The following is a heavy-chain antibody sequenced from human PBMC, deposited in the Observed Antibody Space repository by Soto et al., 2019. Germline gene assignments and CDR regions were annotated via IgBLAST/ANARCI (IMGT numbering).Heavy chain of an antibody. CDR2: IYWDDDK. D-gene: IGHD3-22*01. CDR3: AHRTALYASSGLAFDY. CDR1: GFSLSTTGVG. V-gene: IGHV2-5*02. Sequence: QITLKESGPTLVKPTQTLTLTCSFSGFSLSTTGVGVGWIRQPPGKALEWLGLIYWDDDKRYSPSLKSRLIITRDTSENQVVLTMTNMDPADTATYYCAHRTALYASSGLAFDYWGQGTLVTVSS. J-gene: IGHJ4*02.